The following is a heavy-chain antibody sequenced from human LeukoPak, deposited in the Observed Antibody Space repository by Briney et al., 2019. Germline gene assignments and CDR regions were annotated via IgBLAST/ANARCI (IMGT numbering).Heavy chain of an antibody. V-gene: IGHV3-30*02. CDR3: ARPVVAATTPDTFDI. CDR2: IRYDGSNK. CDR1: GFTFSSYG. Sequence: GGSLRLSCAASGFTFSSYGMHWVRQAPGKGLEWVAFIRYDGSNKYYADSVKGRFTISRDNSKNTLYLQMNSLRAEDTAVYYCARPVVAATTPDTFDIWGQGTMVTVSS. D-gene: IGHD2-15*01. J-gene: IGHJ3*02.